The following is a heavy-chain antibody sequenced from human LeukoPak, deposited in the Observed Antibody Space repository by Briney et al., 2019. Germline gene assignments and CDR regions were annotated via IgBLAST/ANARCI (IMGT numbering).Heavy chain of an antibody. CDR2: INQDGSKK. CDR1: GFTFSSYA. Sequence: PGRSLRLSCAASGFTFSSYAMHWVRQAPGKGLEWVANINQDGSKKVYADSMKGRFTISRDNAKESFYLQLNSLRADDTAVYYCAKWGPHCVGDYCPALDSWGQGTLVTVSS. V-gene: IGHV3-7*01. D-gene: IGHD2-21*02. J-gene: IGHJ4*02. CDR3: AKWGPHCVGDYCPALDS.